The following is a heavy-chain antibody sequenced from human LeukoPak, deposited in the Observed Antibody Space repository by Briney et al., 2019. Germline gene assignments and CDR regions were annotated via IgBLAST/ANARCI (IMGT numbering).Heavy chain of an antibody. CDR3: ARRMAANAFDI. D-gene: IGHD5-24*01. V-gene: IGHV3-30*03. J-gene: IGHJ3*02. CDR2: ISYDGSNQ. CDR1: GFTFIGYG. Sequence: GRSLRLSCEASGFTFIGYGMHWVRQAPGKGLEWVAGISYDGSNQYYTDSVKGRFTISRDNSKNTLYLQMNSLRPEDTAVYYCARRMAANAFDIWGQGTMVTVSS.